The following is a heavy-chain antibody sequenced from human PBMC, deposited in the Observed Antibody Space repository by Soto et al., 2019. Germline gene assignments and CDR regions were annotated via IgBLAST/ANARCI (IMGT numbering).Heavy chain of an antibody. CDR1: GGSISSSNW. CDR2: IYHSGST. D-gene: IGHD6-13*01. J-gene: IGHJ4*02. V-gene: IGHV4-4*02. Sequence: QVQLQESGPGLVTPSGTLSLTCAVSGGSISSSNWWSWVRQPPGKGLEWIGEIYHSGSTNYNPSLNSRVTISVDKSKNQFSLKLSSVTAADTAVYYCARAAMGGSSWPFDYWGQGTLVTVSS. CDR3: ARAAMGGSSWPFDY.